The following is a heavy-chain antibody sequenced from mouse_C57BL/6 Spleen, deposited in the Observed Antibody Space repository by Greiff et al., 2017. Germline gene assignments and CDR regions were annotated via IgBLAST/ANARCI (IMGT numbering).Heavy chain of an antibody. CDR1: GYTFTSYW. D-gene: IGHD2-4*01. CDR3: ARSIYYDYEAWFAY. Sequence: QVQLQQPGAELVKPGASVKMSCKASGYTFTSYWITWVKQRPGQGLEWIGDIYPGSGSTNYNEKFKSKATLTVDTSSSTAYMQLSSLTSEDSAVYYCARSIYYDYEAWFAYWGQGTLVTVSA. V-gene: IGHV1-55*01. J-gene: IGHJ3*01. CDR2: IYPGSGST.